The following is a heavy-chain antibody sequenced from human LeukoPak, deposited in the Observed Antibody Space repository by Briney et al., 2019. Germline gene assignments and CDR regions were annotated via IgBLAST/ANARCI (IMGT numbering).Heavy chain of an antibody. J-gene: IGHJ4*02. Sequence: AASVKVSCKASGYTFTGYYMHWVRQAPGQGLEWMGWINPNSGGTNYAQKFQGRVTMTRDTSISTAYMELSRLRSDDTAVYYCATKGLYGDYFPFDYWGQGTLVTVSS. V-gene: IGHV1-2*02. CDR3: ATKGLYGDYFPFDY. D-gene: IGHD4-17*01. CDR1: GYTFTGYY. CDR2: INPNSGGT.